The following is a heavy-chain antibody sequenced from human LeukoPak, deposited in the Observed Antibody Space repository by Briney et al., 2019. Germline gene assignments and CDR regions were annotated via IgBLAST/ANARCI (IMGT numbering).Heavy chain of an antibody. J-gene: IGHJ4*02. CDR3: ARGRRITMIVVVISYYFDY. V-gene: IGHV4-34*01. Sequence: SETLSLTCAVYGVSFSGYYWSWIRQPPGKGLEWIGEINHSGSTNYNPSLKSRVTISVDTSKNQFSLKLSSVTAADTAVYYCARGRRITMIVVVISYYFDYWGQGTLVTVSS. D-gene: IGHD3-22*01. CDR1: GVSFSGYY. CDR2: INHSGST.